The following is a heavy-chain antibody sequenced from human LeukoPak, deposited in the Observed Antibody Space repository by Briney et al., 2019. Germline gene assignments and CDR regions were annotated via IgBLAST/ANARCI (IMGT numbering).Heavy chain of an antibody. CDR3: ARDLVTVSKGFDI. D-gene: IGHD4-17*01. J-gene: IGHJ3*02. V-gene: IGHV4-59*11. CDR1: GDSFSSHY. Sequence: PSETLSLTCAVSGDSFSSHYWTWIRQSPGTGLEWIGYISHIGRTNYNPSLKSRVTISIDTSKNQFSLKLRSVTAADTAVYYCARDLVTVSKGFDIWGQGTMVSVSS. CDR2: ISHIGRT.